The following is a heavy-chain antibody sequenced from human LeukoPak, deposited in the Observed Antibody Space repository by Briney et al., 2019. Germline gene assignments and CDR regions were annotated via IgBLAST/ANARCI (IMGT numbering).Heavy chain of an antibody. J-gene: IGHJ4*02. CDR3: ARLRLEMPTIHFDY. Sequence: SETLSLTCAVYGGSFSGYYWSWIRQPPGKGLEWIGEINHSGSTNYNPSLKSRVTISVDTSKNQFSLKLSSVTAADTAVYYCARLRLEMPTIHFDYWGQGTLVTVSS. V-gene: IGHV4-34*01. D-gene: IGHD5-24*01. CDR2: INHSGST. CDR1: GGSFSGYY.